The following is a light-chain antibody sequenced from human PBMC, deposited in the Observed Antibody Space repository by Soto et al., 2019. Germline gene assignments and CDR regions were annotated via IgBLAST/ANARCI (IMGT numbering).Light chain of an antibody. CDR3: AAWDDSLSGVV. Sequence: QSALTQPPSASGTPGQRVTISCSGSTSNIGSNYVYWYQQLPGTAPKLLIYRNNQRPSGVPDRFSGSKSGTSASLVISGLRSEDEADYYCAAWDDSLSGVVFGGGTKVTVL. V-gene: IGLV1-47*01. CDR2: RNN. CDR1: TSNIGSNY. J-gene: IGLJ2*01.